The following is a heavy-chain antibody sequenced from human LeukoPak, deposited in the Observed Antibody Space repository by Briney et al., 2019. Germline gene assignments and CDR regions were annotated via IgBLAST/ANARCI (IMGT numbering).Heavy chain of an antibody. CDR1: GYTFSSYG. CDR3: ARDAGPILHPFDY. D-gene: IGHD3-3*02. V-gene: IGHV1-18*01. Sequence: ASVTVSCKASGYTFSSYGINWVRRAPGQGLEWLGRISPHNGNTNYAQTLQGRVTVTTGTSTETVYMELRSLRSDDTAVYYCARDAGPILHPFDYWGQGTLVTVSS. J-gene: IGHJ4*02. CDR2: ISPHNGNT.